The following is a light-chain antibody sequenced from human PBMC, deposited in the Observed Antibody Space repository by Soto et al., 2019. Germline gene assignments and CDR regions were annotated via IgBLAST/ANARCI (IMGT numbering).Light chain of an antibody. CDR2: EVS. V-gene: IGLV2-14*01. J-gene: IGLJ1*01. Sequence: QSALTQPACVSGSPGQSITISCTGTSSDVGGYNYVSWYQQHPGKAPKLMIYEVSNRPSGVSNSFSGSKSGNTASLTISGLQAEDEADYYCSSYTSSSTRVFGTGTKVTVL. CDR3: SSYTSSSTRV. CDR1: SSDVGGYNY.